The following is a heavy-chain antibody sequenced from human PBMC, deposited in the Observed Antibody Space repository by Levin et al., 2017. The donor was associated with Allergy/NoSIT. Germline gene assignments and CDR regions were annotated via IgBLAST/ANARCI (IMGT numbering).Heavy chain of an antibody. CDR3: ARVGYCGSTSCSYYFAY. D-gene: IGHD2-2*01. CDR1: GFTFDDYG. J-gene: IGHJ4*02. CDR2: INWNGGST. V-gene: IGHV3-20*04. Sequence: LGESLKISCAASGFTFDDYGMSWVRQAPGKGLEWVSGINWNGGSTGYADSVKGRFTISRDNAKNSLYLQMNSLRAEDTALYYCARVGYCGSTSCSYYFAYWGQGTLVTVSS.